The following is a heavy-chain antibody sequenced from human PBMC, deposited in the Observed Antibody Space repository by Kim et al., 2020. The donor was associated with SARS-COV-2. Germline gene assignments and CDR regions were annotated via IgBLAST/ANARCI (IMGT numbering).Heavy chain of an antibody. J-gene: IGHJ2*01. CDR2: ISYDGSNK. CDR1: GFTFSSYA. D-gene: IGHD3-9*01. V-gene: IGHV3-30*04. Sequence: GGSLRLSCAASGFTFSSYAMHWVRQAPGKGLEWVAVISYDGSNKYYADSVKGRFTISRDNSKNTLYLQMNSLRAEDTAVYYCARGLGYWYFDLWGRGTLVTVSS. CDR3: ARGLGYWYFDL.